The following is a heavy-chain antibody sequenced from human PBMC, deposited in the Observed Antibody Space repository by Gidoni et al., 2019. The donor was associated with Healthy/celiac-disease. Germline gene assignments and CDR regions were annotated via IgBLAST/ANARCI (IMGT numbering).Heavy chain of an antibody. CDR3: ASQYYYDSSGYYPTGWYFDL. Sequence: QVQLQESGPGLVKPSGTLSLTCAVSGGSISSSNWWSWVRQPPGKGLEWIGEIYHSGSTNYNPSLKSRVTISVDKSKNQFSLKLSSVTAADTAVYYCASQYYYDSSGYYPTGWYFDLWGRGTLVTVSS. CDR1: GGSISSSNW. J-gene: IGHJ2*01. V-gene: IGHV4-4*02. D-gene: IGHD3-22*01. CDR2: IYHSGST.